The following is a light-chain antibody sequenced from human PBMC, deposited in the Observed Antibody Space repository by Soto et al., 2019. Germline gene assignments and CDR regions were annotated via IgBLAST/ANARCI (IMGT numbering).Light chain of an antibody. Sequence: DTQMTQSPSSLSASVGDRVTITCRASLSISIYLNWYQHKPGKAPNLLIYAASSLQSGVPSRFSGSGSGTDFTLTISSLQPEDCATYYCQQSYSTPLTFGGGTKVEIK. CDR1: LSISIY. CDR3: QQSYSTPLT. CDR2: AAS. J-gene: IGKJ4*01. V-gene: IGKV1-39*01.